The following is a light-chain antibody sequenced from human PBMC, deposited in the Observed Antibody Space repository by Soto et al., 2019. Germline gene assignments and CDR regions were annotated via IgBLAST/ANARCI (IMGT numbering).Light chain of an antibody. CDR1: QGIRND. J-gene: IGKJ1*01. CDR2: AAS. Sequence: SEVTQCPSTLYASLGDRVVITCRASQGIRNDLGWFQQKPGNAPKRLIYAASSLHSGVPSRFSGSGSGTEFTLTISSLQTEDFAHYYCLLNNSYPCTVGQGTKVEIK. CDR3: LLNNSYPCT. V-gene: IGKV1-17*01.